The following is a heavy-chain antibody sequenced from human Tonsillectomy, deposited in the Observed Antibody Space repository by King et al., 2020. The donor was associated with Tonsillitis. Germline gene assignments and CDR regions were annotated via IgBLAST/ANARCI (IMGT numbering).Heavy chain of an antibody. CDR3: ARVSGGEGDIVVVPAAMNYYYYGMDV. D-gene: IGHD2-2*01. V-gene: IGHV3-30*04. CDR1: GFTFSSYA. Sequence: VQLVQSGGGVVQPGRSLRLSCAASGFTFSSYAIHWVRQAPGKGLEWVAVISYDGSNKYYADSVKGRFTISRDNSKNTLYLQMNSLRAEDTAVYYCARVSGGEGDIVVVPAAMNYYYYGMDVWGQGTTVTVSS. J-gene: IGHJ6*02. CDR2: ISYDGSNK.